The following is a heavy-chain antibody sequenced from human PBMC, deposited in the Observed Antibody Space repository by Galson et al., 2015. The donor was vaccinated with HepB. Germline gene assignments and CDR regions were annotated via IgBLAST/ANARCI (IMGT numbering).Heavy chain of an antibody. V-gene: IGHV1-46*01. CDR1: GYTFTRYY. CDR3: ARMGGYSYSPGQGDY. D-gene: IGHD5-18*01. CDR2: INPNGGNT. J-gene: IGHJ4*02. Sequence: SVKVSCKASGYTFTRYYMHWVRQAPGQGLEWMGIINPNGGNTSYAQKFQGRVTMTRDTSTSTVYMELSSLRSEDTAVYYCARMGGYSYSPGQGDYWGRGTLVTVSS.